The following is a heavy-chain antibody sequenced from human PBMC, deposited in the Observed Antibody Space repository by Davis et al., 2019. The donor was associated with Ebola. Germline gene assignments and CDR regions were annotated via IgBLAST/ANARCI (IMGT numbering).Heavy chain of an antibody. CDR1: GFTFSSYA. D-gene: IGHD3-16*01. CDR3: AKVDYGDY. CDR2: MSGSGGST. J-gene: IGHJ4*02. V-gene: IGHV3-23*01. Sequence: GESLKISCAASGFTFSSYAMHWVRQAPGKGLEWVSGMSGSGGSTYYADSVKGRFTISRDNSKNTLYLQMDSLRAEDTAIYFCAKVDYGDYWGQGTLATVSS.